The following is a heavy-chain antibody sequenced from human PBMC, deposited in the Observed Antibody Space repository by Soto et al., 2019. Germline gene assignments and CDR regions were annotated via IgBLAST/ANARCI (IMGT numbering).Heavy chain of an antibody. V-gene: IGHV3-23*01. CDR3: AKVYPPTVTTSDAFDI. J-gene: IGHJ3*02. CDR1: GFPFSRYS. Sequence: GGSLRLSFAAPGFPFSRYSMSWGRPAPGKGLEWVSAISGSGGSTYYADSVKGRFTISRDNSKNTLYLQMNSLRAEDTAVYYCAKVYPPTVTTSDAFDIWGQGTMVTVSS. D-gene: IGHD4-17*01. CDR2: ISGSGGST.